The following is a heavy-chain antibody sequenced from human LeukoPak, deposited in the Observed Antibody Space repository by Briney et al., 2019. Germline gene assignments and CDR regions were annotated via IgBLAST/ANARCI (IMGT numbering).Heavy chain of an antibody. CDR2: IKQDGSEK. CDR3: ARPPSAYYYYMDV. J-gene: IGHJ6*03. V-gene: IGHV3-7*01. Sequence: GGSLRLSCAASGFTFSSYWMSWVRQAPGKGLEWVANIKQDGSEKYYVDSVKGRFTISRDNAKNSLYLQMKSLRAEDTAVYYCARPPSAYYYYMDVWGKGTTVTVSS. D-gene: IGHD2-15*01. CDR1: GFTFSSYW.